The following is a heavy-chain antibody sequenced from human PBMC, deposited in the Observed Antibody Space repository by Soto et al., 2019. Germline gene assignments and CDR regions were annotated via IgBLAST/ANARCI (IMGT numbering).Heavy chain of an antibody. V-gene: IGHV3-23*01. Sequence: EVQLMESVGGLVQPGGSLRLSCAASGFTFSSYAMSWVRQAPGKGLEWVSVITGSGSTTYYADSVKGRFTISRDNSKNTLYLQMNSLRAEDTAVYYCARRGGALGYWGQGTLVTVSS. CDR2: ITGSGSTT. D-gene: IGHD3-16*01. CDR3: ARRGGALGY. CDR1: GFTFSSYA. J-gene: IGHJ4*02.